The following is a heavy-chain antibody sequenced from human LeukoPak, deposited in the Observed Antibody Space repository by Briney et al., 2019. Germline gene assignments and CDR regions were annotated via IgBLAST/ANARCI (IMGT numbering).Heavy chain of an antibody. D-gene: IGHD2-15*01. V-gene: IGHV1-18*01. Sequence: ASVKVSCTASGYTFTSYGISWVRQAPGQGLEWMGWISAYNGNTNYAQKLQGRVTMTTDTSTSTAYMELRSLRSDDTAVYYCARDGPRYCSGGSCYSAYWGQGTLVTVSS. CDR1: GYTFTSYG. CDR2: ISAYNGNT. J-gene: IGHJ4*02. CDR3: ARDGPRYCSGGSCYSAY.